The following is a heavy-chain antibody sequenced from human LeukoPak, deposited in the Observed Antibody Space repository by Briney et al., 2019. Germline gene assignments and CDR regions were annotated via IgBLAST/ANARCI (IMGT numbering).Heavy chain of an antibody. J-gene: IGHJ4*02. CDR3: AKDLYMITFGGVIPNFDY. D-gene: IGHD3-16*02. CDR2: INSDGST. V-gene: IGHV3-74*01. Sequence: GGSLRLSCAASGFTFSSSWMHWVRQAPGKGLVWVSRINSDGSTIYADSVKGRFTISRDNSKNTLYLQMNSLRAEDTAVYYCAKDLYMITFGGVIPNFDYWGQGTLVTVSS. CDR1: GFTFSSSW.